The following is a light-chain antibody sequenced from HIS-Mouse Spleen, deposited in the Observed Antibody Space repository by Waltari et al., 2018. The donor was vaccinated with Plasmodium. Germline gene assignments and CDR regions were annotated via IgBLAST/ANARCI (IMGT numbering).Light chain of an antibody. J-gene: IGKJ1*01. V-gene: IGKV1-5*03. CDR1: QSISSW. Sequence: DIQMTQSPSTLSASVGDRVTITCRASQSISSWLAWYQQKPGKAPKLLIYKASSLESGVPSRFSGSGSGTEFTLTISSLHPDDFATYYGEQYNSYWTFGQGTKVEIK. CDR3: EQYNSYWT. CDR2: KAS.